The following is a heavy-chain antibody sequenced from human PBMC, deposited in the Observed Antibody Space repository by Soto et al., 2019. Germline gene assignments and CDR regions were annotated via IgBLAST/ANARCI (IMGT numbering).Heavy chain of an antibody. Sequence: EVQLLEAGGGLVQPGGSLRLSCAASGFTFSSYAMSWVRQAPGKGLEWVSAISGSGGSTYYADSVKGRFTISRDNSKNTLYLQMNSLRAEDTAVYYCAKGAPIAAAGRGYFDYWGQGTLVTVSS. CDR2: ISGSGGST. J-gene: IGHJ4*02. CDR3: AKGAPIAAAGRGYFDY. CDR1: GFTFSSYA. V-gene: IGHV3-23*01. D-gene: IGHD6-13*01.